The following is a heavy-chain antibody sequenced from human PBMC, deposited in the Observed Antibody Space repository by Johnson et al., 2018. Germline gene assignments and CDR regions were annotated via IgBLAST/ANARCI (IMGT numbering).Heavy chain of an antibody. CDR2: ISHDGSNK. D-gene: IGHD4-17*01. V-gene: IGHV3-30-3*01. Sequence: QVQLVESGGGVVQPGRSLRLSCSASGFTFSIYAMHWVRQAPGKGLEWVAVISHDGSNKYYGDSVKGRFTISRDKSKNTLYLQMNSLIIEDTAVYYCGRDCRAYGDHGVLQDWGPGTLVTGSS. J-gene: IGHJ1*01. CDR3: GRDCRAYGDHGVLQD. CDR1: GFTFSIYA.